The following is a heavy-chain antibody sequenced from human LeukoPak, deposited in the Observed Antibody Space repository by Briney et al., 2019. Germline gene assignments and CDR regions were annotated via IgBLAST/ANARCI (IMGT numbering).Heavy chain of an antibody. Sequence: ASVKVSCKASGDTFNTYAFSWVRQAPGQGLEWMGSFMPEFDSANYEEKFQGRATFSADVSTSTTYLELTSLTSEDTAVYYCAALGVAATVHFFHFWGQGSLVTVSS. CDR3: AALGVAATVHFFHF. D-gene: IGHD1-1*01. CDR2: FMPEFDSA. J-gene: IGHJ4*02. CDR1: GDTFNTYA. V-gene: IGHV1-69*13.